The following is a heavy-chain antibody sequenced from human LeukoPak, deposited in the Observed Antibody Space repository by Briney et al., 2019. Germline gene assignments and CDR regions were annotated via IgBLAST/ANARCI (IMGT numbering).Heavy chain of an antibody. CDR1: GYTFTGYY. D-gene: IGHD2-2*02. CDR3: ARDFEYCSSTSCYTGGYYFDY. Sequence: ASVKVSCKASGYTFTGYYMHWVRQAPGQGLEWMGWINPNSGGTNYAQKFQGRVTMTRDTSISTAYMELSRLRSDDMAVYYCARDFEYCSSTSCYTGGYYFDYWGQGTLVTVSS. J-gene: IGHJ4*02. V-gene: IGHV1-2*02. CDR2: INPNSGGT.